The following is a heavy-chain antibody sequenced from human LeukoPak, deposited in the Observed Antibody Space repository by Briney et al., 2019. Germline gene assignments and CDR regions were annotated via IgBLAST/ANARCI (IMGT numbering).Heavy chain of an antibody. J-gene: IGHJ6*02. Sequence: SVKVSCKASGYTFTSYDISWVRQAPGQGLEWMGRIIPILGIANYAQKFQGRVTITADKSTSTAYMELSSLRSEDTAVYYCARVRGYSGYDYPYYYGMDVWGQGTTVTVSS. D-gene: IGHD5-12*01. V-gene: IGHV1-69*04. CDR1: GYTFTSYD. CDR3: ARVRGYSGYDYPYYYGMDV. CDR2: IIPILGIA.